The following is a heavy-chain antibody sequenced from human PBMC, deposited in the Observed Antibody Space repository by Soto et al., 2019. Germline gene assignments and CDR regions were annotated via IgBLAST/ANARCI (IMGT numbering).Heavy chain of an antibody. CDR2: IYYSGST. J-gene: IGHJ4*02. V-gene: IGHV4-59*01. Sequence: PSETLSLTCTVSGGSISSYYWSWIRQPPGKGLEWIGYIYYSGSTNYNPSLKSRVTISVDTSKNQFSLKLSSVTAADTAVYYCARDQDGGNWNSWGQGTLVTVSS. CDR3: ARDQDGGNWNS. CDR1: GGSISSYY. D-gene: IGHD2-15*01.